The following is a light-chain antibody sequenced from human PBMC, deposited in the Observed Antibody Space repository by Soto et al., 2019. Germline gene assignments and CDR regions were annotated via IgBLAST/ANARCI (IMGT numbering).Light chain of an antibody. Sequence: QSVLSQSPSASGTPGQRVTISCSGSSSNIGSNYVFWYQQLPGTAPKVLISGDDNRPSGVPDRFSGSKSGTSASLAITGLQAEDEADYYCQSYDSSLSALVFGGGTKLTVL. CDR2: GDD. CDR1: SSNIGSNY. J-gene: IGLJ2*01. V-gene: IGLV1-47*02. CDR3: QSYDSSLSALV.